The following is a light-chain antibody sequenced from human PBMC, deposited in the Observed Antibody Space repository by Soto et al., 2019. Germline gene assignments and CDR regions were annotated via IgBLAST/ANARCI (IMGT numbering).Light chain of an antibody. Sequence: QSALTQPPSASGSPGQSVTISCTGTSSDVGAYNYVPWYQHHPGKAPKLMIYEVTKRPSGVPDRFSGSKSGNTASLTVSGLQAEDEADYYCSSYAGSLYVFGTGTKLTVL. CDR2: EVT. V-gene: IGLV2-8*01. CDR3: SSYAGSLYV. CDR1: SSDVGAYNY. J-gene: IGLJ1*01.